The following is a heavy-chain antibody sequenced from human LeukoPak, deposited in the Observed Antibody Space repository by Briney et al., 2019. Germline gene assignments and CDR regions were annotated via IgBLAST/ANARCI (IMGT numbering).Heavy chain of an antibody. D-gene: IGHD3-16*01. CDR2: VSGSGGST. V-gene: IGHV3-23*01. J-gene: IGHJ4*02. Sequence: PGGSLRLSCAASGFTFSNYAMSWVRQAPGKGREGVSAVSGSGGSTYYADSVKGRFTISRDNSKNTLYLQMNSLRAEDTAVYYCAKHGGGTTYYFDYWGQGTLVTVSS. CDR3: AKHGGGTTYYFDY. CDR1: GFTFSNYA.